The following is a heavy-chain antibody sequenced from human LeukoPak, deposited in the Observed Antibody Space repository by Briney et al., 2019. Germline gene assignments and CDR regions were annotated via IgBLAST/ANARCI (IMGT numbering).Heavy chain of an antibody. D-gene: IGHD3-16*01. CDR1: GYTFIDYY. Sequence: ASVKVSCKTSGYTFIDYYMHWVRQAPGQGLEWMGWINPNSGGTNYAQKFQGRVTMTRDTSISTAYMELSRLRSDDTAVYYCARVGDRYYYYMDVWGKGTTVTVSS. V-gene: IGHV1-2*02. CDR2: INPNSGGT. J-gene: IGHJ6*03. CDR3: ARVGDRYYYYMDV.